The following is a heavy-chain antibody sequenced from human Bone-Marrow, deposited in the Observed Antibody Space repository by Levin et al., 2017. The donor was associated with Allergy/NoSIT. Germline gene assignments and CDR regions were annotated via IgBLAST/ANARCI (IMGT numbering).Heavy chain of an antibody. D-gene: IGHD2-15*01. CDR3: WAICSGGSCYSFRVDY. CDR1: GFTFDDYA. CDR2: ISWNSGSI. V-gene: IGHV3-9*01. Sequence: GGSLRLSCAASGFTFDDYAMHWVRQAPGKGLEWVSGISWNSGSIGYADSVKGRFTISRDNAKNSLYLQMNSLRAEDTALYYCWAICSGGSCYSFRVDYWGQGTLVTVSS. J-gene: IGHJ4*02.